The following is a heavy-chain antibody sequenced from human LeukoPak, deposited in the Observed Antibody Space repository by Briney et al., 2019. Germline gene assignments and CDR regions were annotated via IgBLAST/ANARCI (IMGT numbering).Heavy chain of an antibody. CDR3: ARVPLPRYSSSYYGMDV. CDR1: GGSISSGGYY. CDR2: IYYSGST. V-gene: IGHV4-31*03. Sequence: SETLSLTCTVSGGSISSGGYYWSWIRQHPGKGLEWIGYIYYSGSTYYNPSLKSRVTISVDTSKNQFSLKLSSVTAADTAVYYCARVPLPRYSSSYYGMDVWGQGTTVTVSS. J-gene: IGHJ6*02.